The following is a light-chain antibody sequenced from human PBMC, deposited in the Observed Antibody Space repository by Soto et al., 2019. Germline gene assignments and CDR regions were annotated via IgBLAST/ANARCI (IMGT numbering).Light chain of an antibody. CDR3: QQYNSYSCT. J-gene: IGKJ1*01. Sequence: DIPLPQSPSTLCASLEEIVTITCRASQSINSWLAWYQQKPGKAPKLLIYDASSLESGVPSRFSGSGSGTEFTLTISSLQPDDFATYYCQQYNSYSCTFGQGTEVDIK. V-gene: IGKV1-5*01. CDR1: QSINSW. CDR2: DAS.